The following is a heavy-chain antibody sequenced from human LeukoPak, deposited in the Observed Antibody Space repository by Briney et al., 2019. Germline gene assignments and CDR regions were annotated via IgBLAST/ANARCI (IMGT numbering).Heavy chain of an antibody. Sequence: GGSLRLSCAASGFTFNAYHMNWVRQAPGKGLEWISYIGSSSSTIYYADSVKGRFTISRDNAKKSLFLQMNSLRAEDTAMYYCAREYYDMLTGRSYYYGMDVWGQGTAVIVSS. J-gene: IGHJ6*02. V-gene: IGHV3-48*04. CDR1: GFTFNAYH. CDR3: AREYYDMLTGRSYYYGMDV. CDR2: IGSSSSTI. D-gene: IGHD3-9*01.